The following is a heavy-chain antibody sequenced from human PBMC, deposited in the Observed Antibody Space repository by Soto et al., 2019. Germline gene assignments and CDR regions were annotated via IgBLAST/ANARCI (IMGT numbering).Heavy chain of an antibody. Sequence: QITLKESGPTLVKPTQTLTLTCTFSGFSLSTSGVGVGWIRQPPGKALEWLALIYWDDDKRYSPSLKSRLTITKDTSKNQVVLTMTNMDPVDTATYYCALRPSYCIYGNCYSGFDYWGQGTLVTVSS. CDR3: ALRPSYCIYGNCYSGFDY. D-gene: IGHD2-15*01. CDR2: IYWDDDK. V-gene: IGHV2-5*02. J-gene: IGHJ4*02. CDR1: GFSLSTSGVG.